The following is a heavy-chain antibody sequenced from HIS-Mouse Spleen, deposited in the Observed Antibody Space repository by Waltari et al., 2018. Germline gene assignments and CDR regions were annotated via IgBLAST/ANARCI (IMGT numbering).Heavy chain of an antibody. J-gene: IGHJ2*01. D-gene: IGHD6-13*01. CDR3: AREIPYSSSWYDWYFDL. Sequence: QLQLQESGPGLVKPSETLSLTCTVSGGSISSSSYYWGWIRQPPGTGLEWIGSNYYSGHTYYSPTLKSRVTISVDASKNQFSRKLSSVTAADTAVYYCAREIPYSSSWYDWYFDLWGRGTLVTVSS. CDR2: NYYSGHT. CDR1: GGSISSSSYY. V-gene: IGHV4-39*07.